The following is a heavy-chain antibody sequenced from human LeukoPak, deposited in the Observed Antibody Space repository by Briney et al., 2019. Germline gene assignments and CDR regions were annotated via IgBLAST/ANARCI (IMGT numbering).Heavy chain of an antibody. Sequence: PGGSLRLSCAASGFTVNSKYMSWVRQAPGKGLEWLSVMYSGGSAYYADSVRGRFTVSRDKAHNSFHLHMDRLTVEDTAVYYCAREGFTGASLRAFDVWGQATMVTVSS. D-gene: IGHD1-1*01. CDR2: MYSGGSA. CDR1: GFTVNSKY. J-gene: IGHJ3*01. CDR3: AREGFTGASLRAFDV. V-gene: IGHV3-53*01.